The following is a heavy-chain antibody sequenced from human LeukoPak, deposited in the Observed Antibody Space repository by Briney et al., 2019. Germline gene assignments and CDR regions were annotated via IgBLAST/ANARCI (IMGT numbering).Heavy chain of an antibody. CDR3: ARGGGIVGASFDY. D-gene: IGHD2/OR15-2a*01. V-gene: IGHV1-69*04. Sequence: ASVKVPCKASGGTFSSYAISWVRQAPGQGLEWMGRIIPILGIANYAQKFQGRVTITADKSTSTAYMELSSLRSEDTAVYYCARGGGIVGASFDYWGQGTLVTVSS. CDR1: GGTFSSYA. CDR2: IIPILGIA. J-gene: IGHJ4*02.